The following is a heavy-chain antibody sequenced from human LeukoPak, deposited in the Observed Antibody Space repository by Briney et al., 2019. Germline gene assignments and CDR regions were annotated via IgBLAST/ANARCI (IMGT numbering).Heavy chain of an antibody. CDR3: ARDTLLWFGESTSFDY. Sequence: GGSLRLSCAASGFTFSDYWMHWVRQVPGKGLVWVARINADGSITNHADSVKGRFTISRDNSKNTLYLQMNSLRAEDTAVYYCARDTLLWFGESTSFDYWGQGTLVTVSS. V-gene: IGHV3-74*01. CDR2: INADGSIT. CDR1: GFTFSDYW. J-gene: IGHJ4*02. D-gene: IGHD3-10*01.